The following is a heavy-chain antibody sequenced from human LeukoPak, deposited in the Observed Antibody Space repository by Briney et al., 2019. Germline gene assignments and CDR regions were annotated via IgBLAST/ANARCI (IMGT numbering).Heavy chain of an antibody. V-gene: IGHV3-33*01. Sequence: TGRSLRLSCAASGFTFSSYGMHWVRQAPGKGLEWVAVMWYDGSNKYYADSVKGRFTISRDNSKNTLYLQMNSLGAEDTAVYYCARGIAAAGTPYYFDYWGQGTLVTVSS. CDR2: MWYDGSNK. CDR1: GFTFSSYG. J-gene: IGHJ4*02. CDR3: ARGIAAAGTPYYFDY. D-gene: IGHD6-13*01.